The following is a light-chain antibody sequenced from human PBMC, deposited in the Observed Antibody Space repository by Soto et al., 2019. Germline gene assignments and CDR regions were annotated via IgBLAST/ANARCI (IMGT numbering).Light chain of an antibody. J-gene: IGLJ1*01. Sequence: SYELTQPPSVYVSPGQTASITCSGDKLGDKYACWYQQKPGQSPVLVIYQDSKRPSGIPERFSGSNSGNTATLTISGTQPMDEADYYCQAWDSSSYVFGTGTKLTVL. V-gene: IGLV3-1*01. CDR2: QDS. CDR1: KLGDKY. CDR3: QAWDSSSYV.